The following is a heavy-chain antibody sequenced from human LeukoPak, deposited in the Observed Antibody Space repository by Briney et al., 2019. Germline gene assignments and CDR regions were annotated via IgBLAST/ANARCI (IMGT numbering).Heavy chain of an antibody. CDR1: GGSFSGYY. CDR2: INHSGST. D-gene: IGHD3-16*01. J-gene: IGHJ4*02. CDR3: ARASLWAYYFDY. V-gene: IGHV4-34*01. Sequence: SETLSLTCTVYGGSFSGYYWSWIRQPPGKGLEWIGEINHSGSTNYNPSLKSRVTISVDTSKNQFSLKLSSVTAADTAVYYCARASLWAYYFDYWGQGTLVTVSS.